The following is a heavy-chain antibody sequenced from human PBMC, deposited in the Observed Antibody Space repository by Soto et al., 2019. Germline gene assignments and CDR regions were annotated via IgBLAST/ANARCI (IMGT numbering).Heavy chain of an antibody. Sequence: GGSLRLSCAASGFTFSSYAMHWVRQAPGKGLEWVAVISYDGSNKYYADSVKGRFTISRDNSKNTVYLQMNSLRAEDTAVYYCARGFDYGSGNYNYFDYWGQGTLVTVSS. V-gene: IGHV3-30-3*01. D-gene: IGHD3-10*01. CDR3: ARGFDYGSGNYNYFDY. CDR1: GFTFSSYA. CDR2: ISYDGSNK. J-gene: IGHJ4*02.